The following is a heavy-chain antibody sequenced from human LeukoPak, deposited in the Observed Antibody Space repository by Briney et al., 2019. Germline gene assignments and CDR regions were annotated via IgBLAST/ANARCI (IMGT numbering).Heavy chain of an antibody. V-gene: IGHV1-24*01. D-gene: IGHD6-19*01. CDR2: FDPEDGET. CDR3: ATTRTTHLYSSGWSFDY. CDR1: GYTLTELS. J-gene: IGHJ4*02. Sequence: ASVTVSCKVSGYTLTELSMHWVRQAPGKGLEWMGGFDPEDGETIYAQKFQGRVTMTEDTSTATAYMELSSLRSEDTAVYYCATTRTTHLYSSGWSFDYWGQGTLVTVSS.